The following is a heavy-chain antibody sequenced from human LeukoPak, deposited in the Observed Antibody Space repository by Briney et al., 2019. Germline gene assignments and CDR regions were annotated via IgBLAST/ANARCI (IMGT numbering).Heavy chain of an antibody. J-gene: IGHJ4*02. CDR2: IIPILGIA. CDR1: GGTFSSYT. V-gene: IGHV1-69*04. CDR3: ARDLGQQLVWEY. Sequence: SVKVSCKASGGTFSSYTISWVRQAPGQGLEWMGRIIPILGIANYAQKFQGRVTITADKSTSTAYMELSSLRSEDTAVYYCARDLGQQLVWEYWGQGTLVTVSS. D-gene: IGHD6-13*01.